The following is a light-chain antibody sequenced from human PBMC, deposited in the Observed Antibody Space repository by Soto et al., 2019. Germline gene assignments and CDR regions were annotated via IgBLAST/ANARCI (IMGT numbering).Light chain of an antibody. Sequence: DIPMTQSPSSLSASVGDRVTITCQASQDINNYLNWYQQKPGKAPKLLIYDASSLETGVPSRFSGSGFGTDFTLTISSLQAEDFATYYCQQYDNLPYTFGQGTKLEIK. CDR2: DAS. CDR1: QDINNY. V-gene: IGKV1-33*01. J-gene: IGKJ2*01. CDR3: QQYDNLPYT.